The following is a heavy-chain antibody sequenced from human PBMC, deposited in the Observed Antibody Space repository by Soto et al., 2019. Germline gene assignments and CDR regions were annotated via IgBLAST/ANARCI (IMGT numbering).Heavy chain of an antibody. Sequence: GGSLRLSCAASGFIFENFGMSWVRQAPGKGLEWISSISGSGFKKYYADSVKGRFTISRDNSKNTLYLQMNSLRAEDTAVYYCARDFRRERITIFGVVTTDETYGMDVWGQGTTVTVSS. CDR3: ARDFRRERITIFGVVTTDETYGMDV. CDR2: ISGSGFKK. V-gene: IGHV3-23*01. CDR1: GFIFENFG. D-gene: IGHD3-3*01. J-gene: IGHJ6*02.